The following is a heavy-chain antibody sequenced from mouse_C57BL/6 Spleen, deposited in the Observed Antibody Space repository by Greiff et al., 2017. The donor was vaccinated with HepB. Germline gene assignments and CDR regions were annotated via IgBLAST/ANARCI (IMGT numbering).Heavy chain of an antibody. CDR1: GYTFTGYW. CDR3: GYSEPFYAMDY. V-gene: IGHV1-9*01. Sequence: VQLQQSGAELMKPGASVKLSCKATGYTFTGYWIEWVKQRPGHGLEWIGEILPGSGSTNYNEKFKGKATFTADTSSNTAYMKLSSLTTEDAAIYYCGYSEPFYAMDYWGQGTSVTVSS. CDR2: ILPGSGST. J-gene: IGHJ4*01. D-gene: IGHD2-12*01.